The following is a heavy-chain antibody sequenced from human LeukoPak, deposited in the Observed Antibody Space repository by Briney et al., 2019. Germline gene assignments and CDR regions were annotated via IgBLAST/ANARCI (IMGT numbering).Heavy chain of an antibody. CDR3: ARAIFRRYYYYYMDV. CDR2: MNPNSGNT. J-gene: IGHJ6*03. D-gene: IGHD2/OR15-2a*01. V-gene: IGHV1-8*03. Sequence: GASVKVSCKASGYTFTSCDINWVRQATGQGLEWMGWMNPNSGNTGYAQKFQGRVTITRNTSISTAYMELSSLRSEDTAVYYCARAIFRRYYYYYMDVWGKGTTVTVSS. CDR1: GYTFTSCD.